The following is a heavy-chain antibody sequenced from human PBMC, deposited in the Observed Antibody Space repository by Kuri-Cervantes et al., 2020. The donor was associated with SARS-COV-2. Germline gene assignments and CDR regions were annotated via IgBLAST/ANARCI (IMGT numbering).Heavy chain of an antibody. D-gene: IGHD2-21*02. V-gene: IGHV5-10-1*01. CDR2: IDPSDSYT. J-gene: IGHJ4*02. CDR1: GYSFTSYW. Sequence: KVSCKGSGYSFTSYWISWVRQMPGKVLEWMGRIDPSDSYTNYSPSFQGHITISADKSISTAYLQWSSLKASDTAMYYCARLRICGGDCSPSFDYWGQGTLVTVSS. CDR3: ARLRICGGDCSPSFDY.